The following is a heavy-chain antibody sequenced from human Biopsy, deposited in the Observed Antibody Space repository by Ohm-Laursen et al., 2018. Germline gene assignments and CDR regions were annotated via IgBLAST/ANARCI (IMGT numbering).Heavy chain of an antibody. CDR1: DGSINSNDYY. V-gene: IGHV4-39*01. Sequence: SDTLSLTCTVSDGSINSNDYYWGWIRQAPGKGLEWLGSGHYSGAPYYNPPLTSRATISFDTAKNQFFLKLSAATAADTAVYYCARPLRGGEYEGFDLWGPGTMVSVSP. CDR2: GHYSGAP. D-gene: IGHD4-17*01. CDR3: ARPLRGGEYEGFDL. J-gene: IGHJ3*01.